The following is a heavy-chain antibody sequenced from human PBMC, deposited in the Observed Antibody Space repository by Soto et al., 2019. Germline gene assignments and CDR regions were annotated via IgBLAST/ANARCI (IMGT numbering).Heavy chain of an antibody. Sequence: EVQLVESGGGLVQPGGSLRLSCAASAFTFSGYWMHWVRQAPGRGLVWVSRLNSDGSTTNYADSVKGRFTISRDNAKNTLYLEMNSLGADDTAVYYCARGIKNYYGMDVWGQGTTVTVSS. J-gene: IGHJ6*02. D-gene: IGHD2-21*01. CDR3: ARGIKNYYGMDV. CDR1: AFTFSGYW. CDR2: LNSDGSTT. V-gene: IGHV3-74*01.